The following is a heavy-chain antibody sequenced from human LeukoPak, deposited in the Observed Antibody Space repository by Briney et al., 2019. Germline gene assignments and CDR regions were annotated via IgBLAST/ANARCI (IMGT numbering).Heavy chain of an antibody. Sequence: ASVKVSCKASGYAFSDIYLNWVRQATGQGLEWMGWINPSTGARIYSQKFEGRISMDTSMDTSFNTVYMELGSLTTDDTAVYYCATSSVTHTRDPWGQGTLVTVSS. CDR3: ATSSVTHTRDP. CDR2: INPSTGAR. CDR1: GYAFSDIY. J-gene: IGHJ5*02. V-gene: IGHV1-2*02. D-gene: IGHD5/OR15-5a*01.